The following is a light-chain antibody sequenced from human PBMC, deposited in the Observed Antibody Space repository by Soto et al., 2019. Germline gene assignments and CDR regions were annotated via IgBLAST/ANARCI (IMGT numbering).Light chain of an antibody. Sequence: QSALTQPPSASGSPGQSVTISCTGTISDVGGYNYVSWYQQHPGKAPKVMIYEVSKRPSGVADRFSGYNSGNTASLTVSGLHAEDEADYYCSSYAGSNDLVFGGGTKLTVL. CDR1: ISDVGGYNY. V-gene: IGLV2-8*01. CDR2: EVS. CDR3: SSYAGSNDLV. J-gene: IGLJ2*01.